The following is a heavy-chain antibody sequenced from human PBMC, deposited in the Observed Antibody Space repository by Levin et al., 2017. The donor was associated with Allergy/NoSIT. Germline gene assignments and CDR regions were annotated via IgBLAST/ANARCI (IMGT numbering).Heavy chain of an antibody. J-gene: IGHJ3*01. CDR3: ARGAVGGDVGSFDL. D-gene: IGHD1-26*01. CDR1: GFTFSSYE. Sequence: GESLKISCAASGFTFSSYEMNWVHQAPGKGPEWVSYISSSGGTMYYADSVKGRFTISRDNSLYLQIDSLRAEDTALYYCARGAVGGDVGSFDLWGQGTMVTVSS. CDR2: ISSSGGTM. V-gene: IGHV3-48*03.